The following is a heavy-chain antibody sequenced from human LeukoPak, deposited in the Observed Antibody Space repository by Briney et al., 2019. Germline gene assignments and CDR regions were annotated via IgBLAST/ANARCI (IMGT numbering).Heavy chain of an antibody. V-gene: IGHV4-34*01. CDR1: GGSFSGYY. J-gene: IGHJ6*02. Sequence: PSETLSLTCAVYGGSFSGYYWSWIRQPPGKGLEWIGEINHSGSTNYNPSLKSRVTISVGTSKNQFSLKLSSVTAADTAVYYCARSYCTNGVCFSLMDVWGQGTTVTVSS. CDR2: INHSGST. CDR3: ARSYCTNGVCFSLMDV. D-gene: IGHD2-8*01.